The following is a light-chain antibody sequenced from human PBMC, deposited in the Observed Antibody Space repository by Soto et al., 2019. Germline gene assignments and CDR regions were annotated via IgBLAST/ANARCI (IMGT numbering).Light chain of an antibody. CDR1: SSDVGGYNY. J-gene: IGLJ2*01. V-gene: IGLV2-14*01. CDR3: SSYSSTNTLGI. CDR2: DVN. Sequence: QSALTQPASVSGSPGQSITISCTGTSSDVGGYNYVSWYQQQPGKAPKLIIFDVNSRPSGVSIRFSGSKSGNTASLTISGLQAEDESDYYCSSYSSTNTLGIFGGGTQLTVL.